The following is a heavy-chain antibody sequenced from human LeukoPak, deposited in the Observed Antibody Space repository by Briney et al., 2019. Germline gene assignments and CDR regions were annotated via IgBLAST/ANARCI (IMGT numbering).Heavy chain of an antibody. CDR3: ARDPGVVAFHYFDY. CDR1: GFTFSSHA. Sequence: PGGSLRLSCAASGFTFSSHAMGWVRQAPGKGLEGVSAIGGSGGSTYYADSVKGRFTISRDNSKNTLYLQMNSLRAEDTALYYCARDPGVVAFHYFDYWGQGTLVTVSS. V-gene: IGHV3-23*01. CDR2: IGGSGGST. J-gene: IGHJ4*02. D-gene: IGHD3-3*01.